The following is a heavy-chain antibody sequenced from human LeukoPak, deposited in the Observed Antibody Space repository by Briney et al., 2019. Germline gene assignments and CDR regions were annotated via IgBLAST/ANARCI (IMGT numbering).Heavy chain of an antibody. V-gene: IGHV1-46*01. J-gene: IGHJ3*02. CDR2: INPSGGTT. CDR1: GYTFTSYY. Sequence: ASVTVSCTASGYTFTSYYMHWVRHAPAQGLQLMGIINPSGGTTSYEQKFQGRVTMTRDTSTSTVYMDVSSLRYEDTAVYYCARAPGPDVFDIWGQGTMVTVSS. CDR3: ARAPGPDVFDI.